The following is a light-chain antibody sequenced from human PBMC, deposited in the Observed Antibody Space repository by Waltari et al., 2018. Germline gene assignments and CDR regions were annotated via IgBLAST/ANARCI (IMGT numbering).Light chain of an antibody. CDR1: SVSISATSY. CDR3: ALYMGGGIWV. Sequence: QTVVTQEPSLSVSPRGTVTLTCALSSVSISATSYATWYQQTPGQAPRTLVYKANTRSSGVPDRFSGSILENKAALTITGAQADDECDYYCALYMGGGIWVFGGGTKLTVL. J-gene: IGLJ3*02. V-gene: IGLV8-61*01. CDR2: KAN.